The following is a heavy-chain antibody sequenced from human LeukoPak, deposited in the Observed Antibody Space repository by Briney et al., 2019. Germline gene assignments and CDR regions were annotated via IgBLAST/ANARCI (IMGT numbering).Heavy chain of an antibody. Sequence: GGSLRLSCAASGSTFSSFGMCWVRQAPGKGLEWVSMITSSGGSTFYEESVKGRFTISRDNSKNTLYLQMNSLRAEDTAVYYCAKRVPDAMTGMDVWGQGTTVTVSS. J-gene: IGHJ6*02. D-gene: IGHD2-2*01. V-gene: IGHV3-23*01. CDR2: ITSSGGST. CDR1: GSTFSSFG. CDR3: AKRVPDAMTGMDV.